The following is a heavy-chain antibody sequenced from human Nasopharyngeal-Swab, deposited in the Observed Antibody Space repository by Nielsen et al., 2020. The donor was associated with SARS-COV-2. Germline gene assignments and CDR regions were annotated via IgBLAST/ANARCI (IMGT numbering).Heavy chain of an antibody. J-gene: IGHJ4*02. Sequence: ETLSLTCAASGFTFSSYWMGWVRQAPGKGLEWVANIKQDGSEKYYVDSVKGRFTISRDNAKNSLYLQMNSLRAEDTAVYYCARIGGIAVAADGFDYWGQGTLVTVSS. V-gene: IGHV3-7*05. D-gene: IGHD6-19*01. CDR2: IKQDGSEK. CDR1: GFTFSSYW. CDR3: ARIGGIAVAADGFDY.